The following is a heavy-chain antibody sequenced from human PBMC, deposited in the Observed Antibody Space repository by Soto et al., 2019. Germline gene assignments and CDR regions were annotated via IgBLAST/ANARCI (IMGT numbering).Heavy chain of an antibody. V-gene: IGHV1-2*04. CDR1: GYTFTGYY. Sequence: ASVKVSCKASGYTFTGYYMHWVRQAPGQGLEWMGWINPNSGGTNYAQKSQGWVTMTRDTSISTAYMELSRLRSDDTAVYYCARVAGTPGDWFHPWGQGTLVTVSS. D-gene: IGHD1-1*01. CDR2: INPNSGGT. CDR3: ARVAGTPGDWFHP. J-gene: IGHJ5*02.